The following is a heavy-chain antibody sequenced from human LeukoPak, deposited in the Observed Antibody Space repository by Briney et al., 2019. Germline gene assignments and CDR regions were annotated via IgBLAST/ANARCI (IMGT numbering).Heavy chain of an antibody. V-gene: IGHV6-1*01. D-gene: IGHD5-24*01. Sequence: SQTLSLTCAISGDSVSSNSAAWNWIRQSPSRGLEWLGRTYYRSKWYNDYAVSVKSRITINPDTSKNQFSLQLNSVTPEDTAVYYYARAGRLRDGYNLASWFDPWGQGTLVTVSS. CDR2: TYYRSKWYN. CDR3: ARAGRLRDGYNLASWFDP. J-gene: IGHJ5*02. CDR1: GDSVSSNSAA.